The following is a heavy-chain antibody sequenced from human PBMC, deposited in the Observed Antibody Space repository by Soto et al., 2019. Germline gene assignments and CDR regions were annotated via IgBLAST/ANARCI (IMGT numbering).Heavy chain of an antibody. CDR2: LNIDGSTR. V-gene: IGHV3-74*01. D-gene: IGHD3-10*01. CDR3: ARNPPPIVRGVTRYGMDV. CDR1: GFTFSNYW. J-gene: IGHJ6*02. Sequence: GGSLRLSCSASGFTFSNYWMHWVRQGPGKGLVWVARLNIDGSTRNYADSVKGRFTISGDNAQNTLFLQMNSLSAEDTAVYYCARNPPPIVRGVTRYGMDVWGQGTTVTVSS.